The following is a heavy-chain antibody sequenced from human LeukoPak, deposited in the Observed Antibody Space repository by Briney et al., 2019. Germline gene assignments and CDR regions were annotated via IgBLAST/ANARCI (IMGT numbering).Heavy chain of an antibody. J-gene: IGHJ3*01. CDR2: ISGSGGST. CDR1: VFTFSTYA. V-gene: IGHV3-23*01. D-gene: IGHD1-14*01. CDR3: AKRITVVARDAFDF. Sequence: GGSLRLSCAASVFTFSTYAMSWVRQAPGKGLEWVSSISGSGGSTFYADSVKGRFTISRDNSKNTLYLQMNSLRAEDTAIYYCAKRITVVARDAFDFWGQGTMVTVSS.